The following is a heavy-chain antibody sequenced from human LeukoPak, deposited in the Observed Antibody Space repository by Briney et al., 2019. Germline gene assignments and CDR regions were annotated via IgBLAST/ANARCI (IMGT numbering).Heavy chain of an antibody. CDR3: ARPRGPRRGALSFDY. Sequence: SVKVSCKASGGSFSNYAFSWVRQAPGQGLEWMGRITPIVDIATYIQKFQGRVTITANKFTSTAYMELSSLTSEDTAVYYCARPRGPRRGALSFDYWGQGTLVTVSS. D-gene: IGHD5-12*01. J-gene: IGHJ4*02. V-gene: IGHV1-69*04. CDR2: ITPIVDIA. CDR1: GGSFSNYA.